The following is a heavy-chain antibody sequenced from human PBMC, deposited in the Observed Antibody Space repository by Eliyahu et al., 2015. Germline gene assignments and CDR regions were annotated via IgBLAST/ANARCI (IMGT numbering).Heavy chain of an antibody. CDR1: GYTFTSYG. CDR3: ARDGAEQWLVRYYYYYGMDV. V-gene: IGHV1-18*01. J-gene: IGHJ6*02. D-gene: IGHD6-19*01. Sequence: QVQLVQSGAEVKKPGASVKVSCKASGYTFTSYGISWVRQAPGQGLEWMGWISAYNGNTNYAQKLQGRVTMTTDTSTSTAYMELRSLRSDDTAVYYCARDGAEQWLVRYYYYYGMDVWGQGTTVTVSS. CDR2: ISAYNGNT.